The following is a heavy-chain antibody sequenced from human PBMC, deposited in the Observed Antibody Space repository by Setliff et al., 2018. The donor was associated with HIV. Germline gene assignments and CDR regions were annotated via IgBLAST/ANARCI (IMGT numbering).Heavy chain of an antibody. J-gene: IGHJ3*02. CDR1: GYTFTSYY. V-gene: IGHV1-46*01. D-gene: IGHD3-22*01. CDR3: ARCYYDSSGPTDAFDI. CDR2: INPSGGKT. Sequence: ASVKVSCKASGYTFTSYYLHWVRQAPGQGLEWMGMINPSGGKTSYAKKFQGRLTMTRDTSRSTVYMELSSLRSEDTAMYYCARCYYDSSGPTDAFDIWGQGTVVTVSS.